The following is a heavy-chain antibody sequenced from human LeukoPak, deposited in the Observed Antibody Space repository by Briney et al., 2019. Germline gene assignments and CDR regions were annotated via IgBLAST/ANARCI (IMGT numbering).Heavy chain of an antibody. CDR3: AKGGVATMRDGYNYYYYYMEV. CDR2: ISGSGGHT. V-gene: IGHV3-23*01. Sequence: SGGSLRLSCAASGITFTSHAMSWVRQAPGKGLEWVSLISGSGGHTYYGDSVKGRFTIPRDNSKSTLYLQMNSLRAEDTAVYYCAKGGVATMRDGYNYYYYYMEVWGRGTTVTVSS. CDR1: GITFTSHA. D-gene: IGHD5-24*01. J-gene: IGHJ6*03.